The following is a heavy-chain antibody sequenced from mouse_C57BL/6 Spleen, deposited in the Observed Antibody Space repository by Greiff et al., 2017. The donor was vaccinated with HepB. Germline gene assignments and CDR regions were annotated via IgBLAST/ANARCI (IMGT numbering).Heavy chain of an antibody. CDR2: IYPGSGST. CDR3: ARETTVVTDY. V-gene: IGHV1-55*01. J-gene: IGHJ2*01. Sequence: QVHVKQPGAELVKPGASVKMSCKASGYTFTSYWITWVKQRPGQGLEWIGDIYPGSGSTNYNEKFKSKATLTVDTSSSTANMQLSSLTSEDSAVYYCARETTVVTDYWGQGTTLTVSS. CDR1: GYTFTSYW. D-gene: IGHD1-1*01.